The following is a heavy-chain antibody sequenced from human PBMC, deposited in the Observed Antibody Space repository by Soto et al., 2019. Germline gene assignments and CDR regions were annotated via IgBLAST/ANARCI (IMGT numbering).Heavy chain of an antibody. CDR1: GFTFSSYA. J-gene: IGHJ6*02. D-gene: IGHD2-2*01. CDR2: ISSNGGST. CDR3: VFRSFCSSTSCSWFPYYYYYGMDV. Sequence: GGSLRLSCSASGFTFSSYAMHWVRQAPGKGLEYVSAISSNGGSTYYADSVKGRFTISRDNSKNTLYLQMSSLRAEDTAVYYCVFRSFCSSTSCSWFPYYYYYGMDVWGQGTTVTVSS. V-gene: IGHV3-64D*06.